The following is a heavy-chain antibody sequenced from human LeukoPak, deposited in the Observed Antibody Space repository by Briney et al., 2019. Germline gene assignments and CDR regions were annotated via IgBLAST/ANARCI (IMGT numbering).Heavy chain of an antibody. V-gene: IGHV1-2*02. CDR1: GGTFSSYA. CDR3: ARADPVSY. J-gene: IGHJ4*02. CDR2: ISSNTGGT. Sequence: EASVKVSCKASGGTFSSYAISWVRQAPGQGLEWMGWISSNTGGTLFAQKFQGRLTMTRDTSISTAYMELSSLRSDDTAVYYCARADPVSYLGQGTQVTVSS.